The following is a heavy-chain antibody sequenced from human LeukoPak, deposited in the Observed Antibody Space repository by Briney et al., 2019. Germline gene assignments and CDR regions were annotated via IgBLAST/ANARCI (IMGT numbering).Heavy chain of an antibody. CDR3: AREQLPDAVWIYFDY. V-gene: IGHV3-30*04. J-gene: IGHJ4*02. CDR1: GFTFSSYA. CDR2: ISYDGSNK. Sequence: GRSLRLSCAASGFTFSSYAMHWVRQAPGKGLEWVAVISYDGSNKYYADSVKGRFTISRDNSKNTLYLQMNSLRAEDTAVYYCAREQLPDAVWIYFDYWGQGTLVTVSS. D-gene: IGHD3-16*01.